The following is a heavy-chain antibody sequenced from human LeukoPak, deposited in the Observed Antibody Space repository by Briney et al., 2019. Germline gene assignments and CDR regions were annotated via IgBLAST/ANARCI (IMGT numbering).Heavy chain of an antibody. J-gene: IGHJ4*02. CDR1: GFTFSSYS. Sequence: GGSLRLSCAASGFTFSSYSMNWVRRAPGKGLEWVSYISSSSSTIYYADSVKGRFTISRDNAKNSLYLQMNSLRAEDTAVYYCARASGLGGWGQGTLVTVSS. CDR2: ISSSSSTI. V-gene: IGHV3-48*01. CDR3: ARASGLGG. D-gene: IGHD1-26*01.